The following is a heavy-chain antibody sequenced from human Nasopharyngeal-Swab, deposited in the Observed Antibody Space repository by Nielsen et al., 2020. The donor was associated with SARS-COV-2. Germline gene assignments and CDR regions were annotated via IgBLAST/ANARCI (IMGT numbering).Heavy chain of an antibody. CDR2: IDGGNGNT. CDR3: ASTSVILADPFDI. CDR1: GYSIISYA. Sequence: ASVKVSCKVYGYSIISYAIHWVRQAPGQGLEWMGWIDGGNGNTKYSQKFQGRLTITRDTSASTAYMELSSLKSEDTAFYFCASTSVILADPFDIWGQGTVVTVSS. D-gene: IGHD2/OR15-2a*01. V-gene: IGHV1-3*01. J-gene: IGHJ3*02.